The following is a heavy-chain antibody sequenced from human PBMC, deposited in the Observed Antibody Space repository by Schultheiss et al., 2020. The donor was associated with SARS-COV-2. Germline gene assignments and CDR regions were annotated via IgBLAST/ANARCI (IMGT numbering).Heavy chain of an antibody. V-gene: IGHV4-34*01. CDR3: ARGMIVGATGGWFDP. CDR2: INHSGST. D-gene: IGHD1-26*01. CDR1: GGSFSGYY. Sequence: SETLSLTCAVYGGSFSGYYWSWIRQPPGKGLEWIGEINHSGSTYYNPSLKSRVTMSVDTSKNQFSLKLSSVTAADTAVYYCARGMIVGATGGWFDPWGQGTLVTVSS. J-gene: IGHJ5*02.